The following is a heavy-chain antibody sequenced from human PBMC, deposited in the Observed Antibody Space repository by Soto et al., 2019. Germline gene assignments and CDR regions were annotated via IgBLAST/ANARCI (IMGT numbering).Heavy chain of an antibody. Sequence: SETLSLTCAVYGGSFSGYYWSWIRQPPGKGLEWIGEINHSGSTNYNPSLKSRATISVDTSKNQFSLKLSSVTAADTAVYYCARAIVVVVAATRFDYRGQGTLVTVSS. CDR2: INHSGST. J-gene: IGHJ4*02. V-gene: IGHV4-34*01. CDR3: ARAIVVVVAATRFDY. D-gene: IGHD2-15*01. CDR1: GGSFSGYY.